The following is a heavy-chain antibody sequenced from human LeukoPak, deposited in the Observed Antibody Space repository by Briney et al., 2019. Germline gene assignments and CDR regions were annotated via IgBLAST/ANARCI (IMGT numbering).Heavy chain of an antibody. D-gene: IGHD3-22*01. V-gene: IGHV3-66*01. CDR2: IYSGGST. Sequence: PGGSLRLSCAASEFSVGSNYMTWVRQAPGKGLEWVSLIYSGGSTYYADSVKGRFTISRDNAKNSLYLQMNSLRAEDAAVYYFVRDFHVRLYDTGGYSYWGQGTLVTVSS. CDR1: EFSVGSNY. CDR3: VRDFHVRLYDTGGYSY. J-gene: IGHJ4*02.